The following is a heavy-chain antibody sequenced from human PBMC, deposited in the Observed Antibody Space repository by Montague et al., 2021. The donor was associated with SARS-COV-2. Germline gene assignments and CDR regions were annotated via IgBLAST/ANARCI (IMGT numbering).Heavy chain of an antibody. Sequence: SLRLSCAASGFTFSSYWMTWVRQAPGKGLEWVANIKEDGSDKYYVDSVKGRFTISRDNAKNSLYLQMNSLRTEDTAMYYCARLKYTTSGGNWLDPWGQGTLVTASS. V-gene: IGHV3-7*01. J-gene: IGHJ5*02. CDR3: ARLKYTTSGGNWLDP. CDR1: GFTFSSYW. CDR2: IKEDGSDK. D-gene: IGHD2-2*01.